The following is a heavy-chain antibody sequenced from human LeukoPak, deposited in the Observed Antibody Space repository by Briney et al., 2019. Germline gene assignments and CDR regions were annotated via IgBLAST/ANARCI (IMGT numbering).Heavy chain of an antibody. D-gene: IGHD3-9*01. Sequence: KSGGSLRLSCAASGFTFSSYSMNWVRQAPGKGLEWVSSISSRSSYIYYADSVKGRFTISRDNAKNSLYLQMNSLRAEDTAVYYCARQRGYDILTGSYGMDVWGQGTTVTVSS. CDR2: ISSRSSYI. V-gene: IGHV3-21*01. J-gene: IGHJ6*02. CDR3: ARQRGYDILTGSYGMDV. CDR1: GFTFSSYS.